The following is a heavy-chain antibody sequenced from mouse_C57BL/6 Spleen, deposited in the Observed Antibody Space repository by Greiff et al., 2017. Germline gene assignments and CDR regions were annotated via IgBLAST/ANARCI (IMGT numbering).Heavy chain of an antibody. CDR3: TRGYGSSWFAY. J-gene: IGHJ3*01. CDR2: IDPETGGT. Sequence: VQLQQSGAELVRPGASVTLSCKASGYTFTDYEMHWVKQTPVHGLEWIGAIDPETGGTAYNQKFKGKAILTADKSSSTAYMELRSLTSEDSAVYYCTRGYGSSWFAYWGQGTLVTVSA. CDR1: GYTFTDYE. D-gene: IGHD1-1*01. V-gene: IGHV1-15*01.